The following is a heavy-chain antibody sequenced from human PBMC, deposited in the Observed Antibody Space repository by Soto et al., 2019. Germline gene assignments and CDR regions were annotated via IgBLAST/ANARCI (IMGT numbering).Heavy chain of an antibody. CDR3: ARDPLFEYSSSSGFGYYGMDV. V-gene: IGHV1-69*13. CDR2: IIPIFGTA. D-gene: IGHD6-6*01. CDR1: GGTFSSYA. Sequence: SVKVSCKASGGTFSSYAISWVRQAPGQGLEWMGGIIPIFGTANYAQKFQGRVTITADESTSTAYMELSSLRSEDTAVYYCARDPLFEYSSSSGFGYYGMDVWGQGTTVTVSS. J-gene: IGHJ6*02.